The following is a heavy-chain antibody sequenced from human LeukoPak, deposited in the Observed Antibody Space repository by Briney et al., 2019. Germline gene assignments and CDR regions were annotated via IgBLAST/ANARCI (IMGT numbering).Heavy chain of an antibody. CDR3: ARDGYINGWKFDY. CDR2: IKQDGNEK. Sequence: PGGSLRLSCAASGFTFDDYAMHWVRQAPGKGLEWVAYIKQDGNEKYYVDSVKGRFTISRDNAKNSLYLQMNSLRVEDTAVYYCARDGYINGWKFDYWGQGRLVTVSS. D-gene: IGHD6-19*01. V-gene: IGHV3-7*01. J-gene: IGHJ4*02. CDR1: GFTFDDYA.